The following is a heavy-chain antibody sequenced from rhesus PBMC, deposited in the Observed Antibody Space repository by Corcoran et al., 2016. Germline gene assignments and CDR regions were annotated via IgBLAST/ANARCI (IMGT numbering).Heavy chain of an antibody. CDR3: ARDADSGSWTRRFDV. J-gene: IGHJ5-1*01. Sequence: QVQLQESGPGLVKPSETLSLTCAVSGYSISSNYWSWIRQPPGNGPEWMGYTYGSGGTTYSTPSIKSRVTISPDTSKNQFSLKLSSVTAADTAGYYCARDADSGSWTRRFDVWGPGVLVTVSS. CDR1: GYSISSNY. V-gene: IGHV4-160*01. D-gene: IGHD6-25*01. CDR2: TYGSGGTT.